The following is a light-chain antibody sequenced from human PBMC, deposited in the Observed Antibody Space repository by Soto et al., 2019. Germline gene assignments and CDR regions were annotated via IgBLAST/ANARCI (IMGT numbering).Light chain of an antibody. V-gene: IGKV3-20*01. Sequence: EIVLTQSPGTLSLSPGERATLSCRASQSVSSSYLAWYQQKPGQAPRLLIYDASNRATGIPARFSGSGSGTDFTLTISRLEPEDFAVYYCQQYGSSRTWTFGQGTKVDIK. CDR3: QQYGSSRTWT. CDR2: DAS. CDR1: QSVSSSY. J-gene: IGKJ1*01.